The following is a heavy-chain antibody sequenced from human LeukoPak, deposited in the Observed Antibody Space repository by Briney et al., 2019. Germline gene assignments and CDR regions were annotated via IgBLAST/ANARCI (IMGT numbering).Heavy chain of an antibody. J-gene: IGHJ4*02. CDR2: ISSSGSTI. Sequence: GGSLRLSCADCGFTFSRYEMNWVRGALGKGLEWVSYISSSGSTIYYADSVKGRCTISRDNAKNSLYLQMNSLRAEDTAVYYFATRVNYWSFDYWGQGTLVTVSS. CDR3: ATRVNYWSFDY. D-gene: IGHD1-1*01. CDR1: GFTFSRYE. V-gene: IGHV3-48*03.